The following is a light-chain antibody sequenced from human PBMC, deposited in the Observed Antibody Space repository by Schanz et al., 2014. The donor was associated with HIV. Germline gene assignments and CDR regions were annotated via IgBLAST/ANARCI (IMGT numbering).Light chain of an antibody. CDR1: SSDVGSYNY. CDR2: DVS. J-gene: IGLJ3*02. CDR3: SSYAGTNNFWV. Sequence: QSALTQPRSVSGSPGQSVTISCTGTSSDVGSYNYVSWYQQHPGKAPKLMIFDVSKRPSGVPDRFSGSKSGNTASLAISGLQAEDEADYYCSSYAGTNNFWVFGGGTKLTVL. V-gene: IGLV2-11*01.